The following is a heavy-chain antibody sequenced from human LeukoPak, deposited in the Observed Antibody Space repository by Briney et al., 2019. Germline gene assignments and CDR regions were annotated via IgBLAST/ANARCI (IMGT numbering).Heavy chain of an antibody. CDR2: IYYSGRT. J-gene: IGHJ2*01. CDR3: ARHAYSNYEHWYFDL. Sequence: SETLSLTCTVSGGSISSYYWSWIRQPPGKGLEWIGYIYYSGRTSYNPSLMSRVAISVDMSKNQFSLKVNSVTAADTAVYYCARHAYSNYEHWYFDLWGRSTLVTVSS. CDR1: GGSISSYY. V-gene: IGHV4-59*01. D-gene: IGHD4-11*01.